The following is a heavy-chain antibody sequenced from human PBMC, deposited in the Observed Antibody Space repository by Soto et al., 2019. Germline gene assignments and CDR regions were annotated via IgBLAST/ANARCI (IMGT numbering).Heavy chain of an antibody. D-gene: IGHD2-2*01. CDR2: IYYSGST. J-gene: IGHJ6*03. CDR3: ARDSEGYCSSTSCYGEGYYYYMDV. V-gene: IGHV4-31*03. Sequence: SETLSLTCTVSGGSISSGGYYWSWIRQHPGKGLEWIGYIYYSGSTYYNPSLKSRVTISVDTSKNQFSLKLSSVTAADTAVYYCARDSEGYCSSTSCYGEGYYYYMDVWGKGTTVTVSS. CDR1: GGSISSGGYY.